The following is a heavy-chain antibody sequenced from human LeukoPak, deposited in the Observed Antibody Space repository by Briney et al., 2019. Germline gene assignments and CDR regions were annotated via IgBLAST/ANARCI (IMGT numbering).Heavy chain of an antibody. J-gene: IGHJ4*02. V-gene: IGHV4-59*08. D-gene: IGHD3-10*01. CDR3: ARQTYGSGSYLDY. CDR2: IYYSGST. Sequence: SETLSLTCTVSGGSISSYYWSWIRQSPGKGLEWIGYIYYSGSTNYNPSLKSRVTISVDTSKNQFSLKLSSVTAADTAVYYCARQTYGSGSYLDYWGQGTLVTVSS. CDR1: GGSISSYY.